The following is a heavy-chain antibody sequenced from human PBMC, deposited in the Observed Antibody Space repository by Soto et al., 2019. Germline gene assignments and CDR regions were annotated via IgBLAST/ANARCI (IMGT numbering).Heavy chain of an antibody. CDR1: GYTFTSYY. D-gene: IGHD4-17*01. V-gene: IGHV1-46*01. Sequence: QVQLVQSGAEVKKPGASVKVSCKASGYTFTSYYMHWVRQAPGQGLEWMGIINPSGGSTSYAQKFQGRVTMTRDTSTSTVYMELSSLRSEDTAVYYCAREVPTVTFHYYGMDVWGQGTTVTVSS. J-gene: IGHJ6*02. CDR3: AREVPTVTFHYYGMDV. CDR2: INPSGGST.